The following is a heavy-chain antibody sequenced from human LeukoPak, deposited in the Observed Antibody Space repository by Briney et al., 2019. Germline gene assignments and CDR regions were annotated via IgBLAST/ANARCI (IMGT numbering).Heavy chain of an antibody. J-gene: IGHJ4*02. CDR3: ARLERLGSYFLQV. D-gene: IGHD3-10*01. V-gene: IGHV4-39*01. CDR2: IYYSGST. CDR1: GDSISSSRDY. Sequence: SETLSLTCTVSGDSISSSRDYWGWIRQPPGKGLEWIGSIYYSGSTDYNPSHKSRVTMSVETSKNQFSLNLSSLTAEDTALYFCARLERLGSYFLQVWGQGTLVTVSS.